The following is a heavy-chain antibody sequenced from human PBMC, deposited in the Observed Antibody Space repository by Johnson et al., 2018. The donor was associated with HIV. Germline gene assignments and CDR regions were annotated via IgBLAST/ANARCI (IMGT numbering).Heavy chain of an antibody. J-gene: IGHJ3*02. CDR1: AFTFDDYG. CDR2: IQQDGSEK. CDR3: ARDLLGYCTGGSCYSVVEAFDI. D-gene: IGHD2-15*01. V-gene: IGHV3-7*01. Sequence: VQLVESGGGVVQPGGSLRLSCAASAFTFDDYGMRWVRQAPGNGLEWVANIQQDGSEKYYVASVKGRVTISRDEAKNTLYLTLHSLRAEDTAMYYWARDLLGYCTGGSCYSVVEAFDIWGQGTMVTVSS.